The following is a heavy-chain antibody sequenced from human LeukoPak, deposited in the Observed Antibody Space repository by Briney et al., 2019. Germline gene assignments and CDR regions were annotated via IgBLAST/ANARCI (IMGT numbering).Heavy chain of an antibody. J-gene: IGHJ4*02. D-gene: IGHD6-19*01. CDR1: GFTFSSYA. V-gene: IGHV3-23*01. CDR2: ISTGGGST. CDR3: AKDATGYSSGGGYFDY. Sequence: GGSLRLSCAASGFTFSSYAMSWVRQAPGKGLEWVSTISTGGGSTYYADSVKDRFTISRDNSENTLYLRMNSLGAEDTAMYYCAKDATGYSSGGGYFDYWGQGALVTVSS.